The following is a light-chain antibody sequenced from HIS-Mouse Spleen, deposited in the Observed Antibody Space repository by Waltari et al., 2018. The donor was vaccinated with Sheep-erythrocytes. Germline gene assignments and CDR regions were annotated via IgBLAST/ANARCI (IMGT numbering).Light chain of an antibody. J-gene: IGLJ1*01. CDR1: SSDVGGYNY. CDR3: CSYAGSYNHV. CDR2: DVR. Sequence: QSALTQPRSVSGSPGQSVTISCTGTSSDVGGYNYVSWYQQHQGKAPKLMIYDVRKRPSWVPDRFSGSKSGNTASLTISGLQAEDEADYYCCSYAGSYNHVFATGTKVTVL. V-gene: IGLV2-11*01.